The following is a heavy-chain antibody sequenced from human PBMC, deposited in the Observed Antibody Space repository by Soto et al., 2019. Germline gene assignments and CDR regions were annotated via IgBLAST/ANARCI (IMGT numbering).Heavy chain of an antibody. CDR2: IIPIFGTA. J-gene: IGHJ6*02. V-gene: IGHV1-69*01. Sequence: QVQLVQSGAEVKKPGSSVKVSCQASGGTFSRYAISWVRQAPGPGLEWMGGIIPIFGTANYAQKFQGRVTITADESXXTXXXXXXSLRSEDTAVYYCAREVDIVVVTAIRPFYGMDVWGQGTTVTVSS. CDR3: AREVDIVVVTAIRPFYGMDV. D-gene: IGHD2-21*02. CDR1: GGTFSRYA.